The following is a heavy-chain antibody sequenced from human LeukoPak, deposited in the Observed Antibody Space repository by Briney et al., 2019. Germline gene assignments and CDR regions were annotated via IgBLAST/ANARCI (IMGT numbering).Heavy chain of an antibody. J-gene: IGHJ5*02. V-gene: IGHV4-4*07. Sequence: SETLSLTCTVSGGSISSYYWSWIRQPAGKGLEWIGRIYTSGSTNYNPSLKSRVTTSVDTSKSQLSLKLSSVTAADTAVYYCARDIKYQLLLGNWFDPWGQGTLVTVSS. CDR3: ARDIKYQLLLGNWFDP. CDR2: IYTSGST. D-gene: IGHD2-2*01. CDR1: GGSISSYY.